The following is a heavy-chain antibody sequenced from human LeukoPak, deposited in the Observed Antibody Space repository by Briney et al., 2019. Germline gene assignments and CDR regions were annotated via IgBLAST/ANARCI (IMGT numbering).Heavy chain of an antibody. J-gene: IGHJ4*02. CDR3: AKEGRDGLDY. D-gene: IGHD5-24*01. CDR2: MKPDGSEI. Sequence: GGSLRLSCAASGFTFTTYWMSWVRQAPGKGLEWVANMKPDGSEIFYVDSVKGRFTISRDNAMNSLYLQMNSLRAEDMALYYCAKEGRDGLDYWGQGTLVTVSS. V-gene: IGHV3-7*03. CDR1: GFTFTTYW.